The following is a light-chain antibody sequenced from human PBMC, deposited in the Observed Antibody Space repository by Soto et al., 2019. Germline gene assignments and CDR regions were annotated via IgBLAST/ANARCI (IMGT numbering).Light chain of an antibody. Sequence: EIVLTQSPATLSLSPGERATLSCRASQSVSSYLAWYQQKPGQAPRLLIYDASNRATGIPARFSASGSGTDCTHTISSLEHEDFAVYRCQQRSNWARDTFCQETTLEIK. CDR2: DAS. V-gene: IGKV3-11*01. CDR3: QQRSNWARDT. CDR1: QSVSSY. J-gene: IGKJ2*01.